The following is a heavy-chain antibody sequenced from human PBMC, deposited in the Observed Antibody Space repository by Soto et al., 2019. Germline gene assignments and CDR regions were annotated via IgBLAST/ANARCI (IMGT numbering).Heavy chain of an antibody. CDR3: AKEPRVPFYYESSGYPIPSFVQP. CDR1: GFTFSSYG. V-gene: IGHV3-30*18. J-gene: IGHJ1*01. CDR2: LSYDGSNK. D-gene: IGHD3-22*01. Sequence: GRSLRLSCAASGFTFSSYGMPWVRQAPGKRLERVAVLSYDGSNKYYAGSVKGRFAISTDNPKNTLYLKMNSMRVEDTSGYYCAKEPRVPFYYESSGYPIPSFVQPCGQGALVTVYS.